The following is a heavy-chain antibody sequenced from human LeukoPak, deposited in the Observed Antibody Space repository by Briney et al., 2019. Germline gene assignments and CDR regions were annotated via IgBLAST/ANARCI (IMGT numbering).Heavy chain of an antibody. CDR3: ARARASGRSGFDY. Sequence: GGSLRLSCAASGFTFSSYWMSWVRQAPGKGLEWVANINKDGGEKYYVDSVKGRFTISRDNAKNSLYLQMNSLRDEDTAVYYCARARASGRSGFDYWGQGTLVTVSS. J-gene: IGHJ4*02. V-gene: IGHV3-7*01. D-gene: IGHD2-15*01. CDR2: INKDGGEK. CDR1: GFTFSSYW.